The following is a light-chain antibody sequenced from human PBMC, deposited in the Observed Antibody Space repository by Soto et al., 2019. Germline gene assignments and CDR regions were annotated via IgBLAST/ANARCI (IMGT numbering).Light chain of an antibody. J-gene: IGKJ5*01. CDR1: HDISTY. CDR3: QQLNTLPFT. V-gene: IGKV1-9*01. Sequence: DIQLTQSPSLLSASVGDRFTITCRASHDISTYLAWYQQKPGKAPKLMIYEASTLQSGVPSRFSGSGSGTEFTLTISGLLPEDFATYHCQQLNTLPFTFGQGTDWRL. CDR2: EAS.